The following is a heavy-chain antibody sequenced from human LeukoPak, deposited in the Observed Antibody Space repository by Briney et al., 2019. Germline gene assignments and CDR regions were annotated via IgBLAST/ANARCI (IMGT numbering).Heavy chain of an antibody. Sequence: GGSLRLSCAASGFTFSSYGMSWVRQAPGKGLEWVANIKQDGSEKYYVDSVKGRFTISRDNAKNSLYLQMNSLRAKHTAVYYCARSLLNLGRNFFDYWSQGTLVTVSS. D-gene: IGHD1-26*01. V-gene: IGHV3-7*01. CDR2: IKQDGSEK. CDR1: GFTFSSYG. CDR3: ARSLLNLGRNFFDY. J-gene: IGHJ4*02.